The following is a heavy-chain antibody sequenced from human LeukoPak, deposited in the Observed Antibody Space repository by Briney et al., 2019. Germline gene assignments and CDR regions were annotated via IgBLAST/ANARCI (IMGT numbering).Heavy chain of an antibody. D-gene: IGHD5-12*01. V-gene: IGHV3-23*01. CDR1: GFTFSSYW. J-gene: IGHJ4*02. CDR2: ISGSGGST. Sequence: PGGSLRLSCAASGFTFSSYWMSWVRQAPGKGLEWVSAISGSGGSTYYADSVKGRFTISRDNSKNTLYMQMNSLRAEDTAVYYCVVATITVDYWGQGTLVTVSS. CDR3: VVATITVDY.